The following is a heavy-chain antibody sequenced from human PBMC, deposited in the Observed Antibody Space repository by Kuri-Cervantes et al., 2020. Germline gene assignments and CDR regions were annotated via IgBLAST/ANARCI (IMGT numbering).Heavy chain of an antibody. D-gene: IGHD3-10*01. CDR3: AKDLEYGSGKWGGQPNWFDP. CDR2: ISYDGSNK. CDR1: GFTFSSYG. V-gene: IGHV3-30*18. Sequence: GGSLRLSCAASGFTFSSYGMHWVRQAPGKGLEWVPVISYDGSNKYYADSVKGRFTISRDNSKNTLYLQMNSLRAEDTAVYYCAKDLEYGSGKWGGQPNWFDPWGQGTLVTVSS. J-gene: IGHJ5*02.